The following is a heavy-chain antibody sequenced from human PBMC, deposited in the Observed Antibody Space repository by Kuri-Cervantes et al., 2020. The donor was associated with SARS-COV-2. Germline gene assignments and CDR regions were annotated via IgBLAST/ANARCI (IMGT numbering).Heavy chain of an antibody. CDR3: ARNSGYSGGWFYYYYYMDV. J-gene: IGHJ6*03. Sequence: SETLSLTCTVSRGSISSSSYYWGWIRQPPGKGLEWIGSIYHSGSTYYNPSLKSRVTISVDTSKNQFSLKLSSVTAADTAVYYCARNSGYSGGWFYYYYYMDVWGKGTTVTVSS. D-gene: IGHD6-19*01. CDR2: IYHSGST. V-gene: IGHV4-39*07. CDR1: RGSISSSSYY.